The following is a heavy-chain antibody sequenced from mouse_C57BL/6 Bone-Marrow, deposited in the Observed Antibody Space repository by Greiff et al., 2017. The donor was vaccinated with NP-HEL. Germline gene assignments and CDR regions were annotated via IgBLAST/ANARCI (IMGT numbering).Heavy chain of an antibody. D-gene: IGHD1-1*01. V-gene: IGHV1-50*01. CDR3: ASFITTVVAKAY. CDR2: IDPSDSYT. J-gene: IGHJ3*01. Sequence: QVQLQQPGAELVKPGASVKLSCKASGYTFTSYWLQWVKQRPGQGLEWIGEIDPSDSYTNYNQKFKGKATLTVDTSSSTAYMQLSSLTSEDSAVYYCASFITTVVAKAYWGQGTLVTVSA. CDR1: GYTFTSYW.